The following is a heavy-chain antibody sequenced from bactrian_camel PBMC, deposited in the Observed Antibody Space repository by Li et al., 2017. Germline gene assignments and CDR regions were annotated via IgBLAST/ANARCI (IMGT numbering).Heavy chain of an antibody. J-gene: IGHJ4*01. CDR1: TYTFD. V-gene: IGHV3S40*01. D-gene: IGHD1*01. CDR3: AARLYGGYASTCADARAFTD. Sequence: DVQLVESGGGSVQAGGSLNLSCVASTYTFDMAWFRQAPGKEREGVAVIWSAGSAGPSPFYADSVKGRFAISQDNAKNALTLQMDSLKPEDTAKYYCAARLYGGYASTCADARAFTDWGRGTQVTVS. CDR2: IWSAGSAGPSP.